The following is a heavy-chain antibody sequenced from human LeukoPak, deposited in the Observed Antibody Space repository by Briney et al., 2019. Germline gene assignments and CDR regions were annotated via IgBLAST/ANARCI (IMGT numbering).Heavy chain of an antibody. CDR3: AKGRSGFDY. CDR2: IRYDGNEK. J-gene: IGHJ4*02. D-gene: IGHD4-17*01. V-gene: IGHV3-30*02. CDR1: GFNFGGYG. Sequence: QPGGSLRLSCAASGFNFGGYGMHWVRQAPGKGLEWVAFIRYDGNEKKYADSVKGRFTISRDNSKNTLYLQMNSLRAEDTAVYYCAKGRSGFDYWGQGTLVTVSS.